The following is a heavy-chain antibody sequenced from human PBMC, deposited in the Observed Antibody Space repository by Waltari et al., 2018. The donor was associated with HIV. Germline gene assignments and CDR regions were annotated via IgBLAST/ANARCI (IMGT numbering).Heavy chain of an antibody. CDR2: MNPNSGNT. Sequence: QVQLVQSGAEVKKPGASVKVSCKASGSTFTSYYINWVRPATGQGLEWLGWMNPNSGNTGYAQRFQGRVTMTRNTSISTAYMELSSLRSEDTAVYFCARGPQDYPKYYFDYWGQGTLVTVSS. V-gene: IGHV1-8*01. D-gene: IGHD4-17*01. CDR1: GSTFTSYY. J-gene: IGHJ4*02. CDR3: ARGPQDYPKYYFDY.